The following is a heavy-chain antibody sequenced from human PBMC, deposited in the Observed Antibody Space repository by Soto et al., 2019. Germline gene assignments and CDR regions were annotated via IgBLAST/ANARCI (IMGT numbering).Heavy chain of an antibody. CDR2: ISAHNGNT. D-gene: IGHD1-1*01. J-gene: IGHJ4*02. V-gene: IGHV1-18*01. CDR1: GYAFTTYG. CDR3: ARGRYGHY. Sequence: QVHLVQSGAEVKKPGASVKVSCQGSGYAFTTYGITWVRQAPGQGLEWMGWISAHNGNTNYAQKLQGRVTVTRDTSTRTAYMELRSLRYDDTAGYYCARGRYGHYWGQGALVTVSS.